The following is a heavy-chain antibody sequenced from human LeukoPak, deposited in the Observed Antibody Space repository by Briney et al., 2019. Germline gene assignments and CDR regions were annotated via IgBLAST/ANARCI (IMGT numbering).Heavy chain of an antibody. CDR1: GFTYSNFG. V-gene: IGHV3-23*01. Sequence: GGSLRFSCASSGFTYSNFGMSRVRQAPGKGLEWVSSISAGGSGTYFADSVKGRFRISRDNSKSTLFLQMNSLRVEDTATYYCATLSSGGSGSYHHYWGQGTLVTVSS. J-gene: IGHJ4*02. CDR3: ATLSSGGSGSYHHY. D-gene: IGHD3-10*01. CDR2: ISAGGSGT.